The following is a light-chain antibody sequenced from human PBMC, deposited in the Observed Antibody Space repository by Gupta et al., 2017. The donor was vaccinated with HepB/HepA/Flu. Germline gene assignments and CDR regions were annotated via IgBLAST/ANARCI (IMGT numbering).Light chain of an antibody. Sequence: DIVMTQSPDSLAVSLGARATINCKSSQSVFYSSNNNNYLAWYQQKPGQPPKLFIYCAFTRASGVPDRFSGSGSGTDFTLTISSLQAEDVAVYYCQQYYTTPFTFGGGTKV. J-gene: IGKJ4*02. V-gene: IGKV4-1*01. CDR1: QSVFYSSNNNNY. CDR2: CAF. CDR3: QQYYTTPFT.